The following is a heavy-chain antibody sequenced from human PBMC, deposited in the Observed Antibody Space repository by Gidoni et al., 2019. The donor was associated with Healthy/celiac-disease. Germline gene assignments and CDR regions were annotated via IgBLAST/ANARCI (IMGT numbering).Heavy chain of an antibody. CDR3: ARTRAALIDY. CDR1: GGSISSYY. V-gene: IGHV4-59*12. Sequence: APGLVKPSETLSPTRTVSGGSISSYYWSWIRQPPGKGLEWIGYIYYSGSTNYNPSLKSRVTISVGTSKNQFSLKLSSVTAADTAVYYCARTRAALIDYWGQGTLVTVSS. J-gene: IGHJ4*02. D-gene: IGHD2-15*01. CDR2: IYYSGST.